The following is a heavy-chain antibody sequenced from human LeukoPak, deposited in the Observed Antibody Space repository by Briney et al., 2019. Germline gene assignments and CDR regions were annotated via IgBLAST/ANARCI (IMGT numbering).Heavy chain of an antibody. Sequence: SETLSPTCTVSGDSISGYFWSWIRQPPGKGLEWIGYIFYSGNTHYNPSLNSRVTISVDTSKNQFSLKLRAVTAADTAVYYCARTSNYDSSTYLVDWFDPWGQGTLVTVSS. J-gene: IGHJ5*02. CDR2: IFYSGNT. V-gene: IGHV4-59*01. CDR3: ARTSNYDSSTYLVDWFDP. D-gene: IGHD3-22*01. CDR1: GDSISGYF.